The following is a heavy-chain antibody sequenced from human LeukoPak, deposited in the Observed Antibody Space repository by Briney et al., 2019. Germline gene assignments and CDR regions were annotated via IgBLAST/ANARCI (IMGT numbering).Heavy chain of an antibody. J-gene: IGHJ6*03. Sequence: PSETLSLTCTVSGGSISSSSYYWGWIRQPPGKGLEWIGSIYYSGSTYYNPSLKSRVTISVDTSKNQFSLKLSSVTAADTAVYYCARVAEEWNNYYYYYMDVWGKGTTVTVSS. CDR1: GGSISSSSYY. CDR3: ARVAEEWNNYYYYYMDV. D-gene: IGHD1/OR15-1a*01. CDR2: IYYSGST. V-gene: IGHV4-39*07.